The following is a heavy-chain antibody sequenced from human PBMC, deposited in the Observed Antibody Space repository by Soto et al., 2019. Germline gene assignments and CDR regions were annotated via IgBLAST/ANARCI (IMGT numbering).Heavy chain of an antibody. V-gene: IGHV1-18*01. CDR3: ARDLGQQLFDY. Sequence: QVQLVQSGAEMKKPGASVKVSCKASGYTFTSYGISWVRQAPGQGLEWMGWISAYNGNKKYAQKLQGRVTMTTDTSTSTAYMELGRLRSDDTAVYSCARDLGQQLFDYWGQGTLVTVSS. CDR2: ISAYNGNK. J-gene: IGHJ4*02. D-gene: IGHD6-13*01. CDR1: GYTFTSYG.